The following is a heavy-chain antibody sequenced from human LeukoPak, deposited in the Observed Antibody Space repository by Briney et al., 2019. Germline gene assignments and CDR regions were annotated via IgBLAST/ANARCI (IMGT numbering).Heavy chain of an antibody. J-gene: IGHJ6*03. D-gene: IGHD3-16*01. CDR3: ARGGYYYLDV. Sequence: SETLSLTCTVSGGSISSSSYYWGWIRQPPGKGLEWIGYIYYSGSTSYNPSLKSRVTISVDTSKNQFSLKLSSVTAADTAVYYCARGGYYYLDVWGKGTTVTVSS. CDR2: IYYSGST. CDR1: GGSISSSSYY. V-gene: IGHV4-39*07.